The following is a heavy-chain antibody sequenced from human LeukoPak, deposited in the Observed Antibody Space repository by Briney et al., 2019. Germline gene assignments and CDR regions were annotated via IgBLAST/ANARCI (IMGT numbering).Heavy chain of an antibody. Sequence: GGSLRLSCAASGFTFSSYWMSWVRQAPGKGLEWVANIKQDGSEKYYVDSVKGRFTISRDNAKNSLYLQMNSLRAEDTAVYYCSRHLGRYCSSTSCTPDWFDPWGQGTLVTASS. J-gene: IGHJ5*02. V-gene: IGHV3-7*01. CDR2: IKQDGSEK. CDR1: GFTFSSYW. D-gene: IGHD2-2*01. CDR3: SRHLGRYCSSTSCTPDWFDP.